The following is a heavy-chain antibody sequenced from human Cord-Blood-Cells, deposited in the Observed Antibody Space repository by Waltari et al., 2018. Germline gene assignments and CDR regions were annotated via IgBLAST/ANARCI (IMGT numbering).Heavy chain of an antibody. V-gene: IGHV1-69*09. Sequence: QVSLVQSGAEVKKPGSSVKVSCRASGGTFSSYALSWVRQAPGQGLEWMGRIIPILGIANYAQKFQGRVTITADKSTSTAYMELSSLRSEDTAVYYCARDPPDYWGQGTLVTVSS. J-gene: IGHJ4*02. CDR3: ARDPPDY. CDR2: IIPILGIA. CDR1: GGTFSSYA.